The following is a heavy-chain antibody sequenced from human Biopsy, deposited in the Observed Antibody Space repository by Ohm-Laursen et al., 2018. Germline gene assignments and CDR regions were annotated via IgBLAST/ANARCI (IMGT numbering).Heavy chain of an antibody. Sequence: SSVKVSCKAPEGTFSNYGVNWVRQAPGQGLEWLGGNIPILGTGNYAHQFQDRVTVVAVTSTSTATMELRSLRSDDTAVYYCATKLTGYFHHWGQGTLVIVSS. D-gene: IGHD3-9*01. CDR3: ATKLTGYFHH. J-gene: IGHJ1*01. CDR2: NIPILGTG. V-gene: IGHV1-69*06. CDR1: EGTFSNYG.